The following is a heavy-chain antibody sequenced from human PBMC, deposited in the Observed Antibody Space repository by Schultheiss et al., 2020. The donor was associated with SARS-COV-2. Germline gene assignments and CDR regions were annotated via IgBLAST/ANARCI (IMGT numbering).Heavy chain of an antibody. J-gene: IGHJ5*02. V-gene: IGHV4-34*01. CDR2: INHSGST. Sequence: SQTLSLTCAVYGGSFSGYYWNWIRQPPGKGLEWIGEINHSGSTNYNPSLKSRVTISVDTSKNQFSLKLSSVTAADTAVYYCARASRVAVAGRWFDPWGQGTLVTVSS. CDR1: GGSFSGYY. D-gene: IGHD6-19*01. CDR3: ARASRVAVAGRWFDP.